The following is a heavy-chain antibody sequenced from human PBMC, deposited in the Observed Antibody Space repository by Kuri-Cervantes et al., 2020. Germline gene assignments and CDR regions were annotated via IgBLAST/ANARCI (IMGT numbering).Heavy chain of an antibody. CDR2: IWYNGAIR. CDR3: ARASIAARWFDP. CDR1: GFNFNDSS. Sequence: GGSLRLSCAASGFNFNDSSMHWVRQAPGKGLEWVSIIWYNGAIRNYGNSVKGRFTISRDNSKNTLYLQMNSLRAEDTAVYYCARASIAARWFDPWGQGTLVTVSS. V-gene: IGHV3-33*08. D-gene: IGHD6-6*01. J-gene: IGHJ5*02.